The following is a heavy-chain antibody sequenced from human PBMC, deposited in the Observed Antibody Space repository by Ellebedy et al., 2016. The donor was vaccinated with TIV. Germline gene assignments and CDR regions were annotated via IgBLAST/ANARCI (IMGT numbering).Heavy chain of an antibody. Sequence: ASVKVSCXASGYTFTDYYIHWVRQAPGQGLEWMGCIHSNTAGTDYAQNFQGRLTMTRDTSVTTAYMEMSGLRSDDTAVYYCAREPVGTSFFDYWGQGTLVTVSA. CDR1: GYTFTDYY. CDR3: AREPVGTSFFDY. CDR2: IHSNTAGT. V-gene: IGHV1-2*02. J-gene: IGHJ4*02. D-gene: IGHD1/OR15-1a*01.